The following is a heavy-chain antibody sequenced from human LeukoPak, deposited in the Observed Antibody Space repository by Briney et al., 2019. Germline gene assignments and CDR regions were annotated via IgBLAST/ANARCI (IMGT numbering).Heavy chain of an antibody. V-gene: IGHV3-9*01. CDR1: GFTFDDYA. D-gene: IGHD3-10*01. CDR2: ISWNSGSI. J-gene: IGHJ4*02. Sequence: GGSLRLSCAASGFTFDDYAMHWVRQAPGKGLELVSGISWNSGSIGYADSVKGRFTISRDNAKNSLYLQMNSLRAEDTALYYCAKGLWFGEFHPFDYWGQGTLVTVSS. CDR3: AKGLWFGEFHPFDY.